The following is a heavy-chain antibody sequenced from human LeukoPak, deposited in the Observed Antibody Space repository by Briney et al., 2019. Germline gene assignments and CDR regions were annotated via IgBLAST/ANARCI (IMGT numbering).Heavy chain of an antibody. D-gene: IGHD3-3*01. Sequence: SETLSLTCTVSGGSISSGDYYWSWIRQPPGKGLEWIGYIYYSGSTYYNPSLKSRVTISVDTSKNQFSLKLSSVTAADTAVYYCARSPSRFLGWFDVHNAFDIWGQGTMVTVSS. CDR3: ARSPSRFLGWFDVHNAFDI. CDR2: IYYSGST. CDR1: GGSISSGDYY. J-gene: IGHJ3*02. V-gene: IGHV4-30-4*08.